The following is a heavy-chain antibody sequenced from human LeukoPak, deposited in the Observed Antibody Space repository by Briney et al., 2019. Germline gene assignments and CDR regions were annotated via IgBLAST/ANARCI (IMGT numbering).Heavy chain of an antibody. CDR2: IIPIFGTA. Sequence: ASVKVSCKASGGTFSSYAISWVRQAPGQGLEWMGGIIPIFGTANYAQKFQGRVTITADESTSTAYMELSSLRSEDTAVYYCARDSTASGSYRYYMDLWGKGTTVTISS. V-gene: IGHV1-69*13. CDR1: GGTFSSYA. CDR3: ARDSTASGSYRYYMDL. J-gene: IGHJ6*03. D-gene: IGHD3-10*01.